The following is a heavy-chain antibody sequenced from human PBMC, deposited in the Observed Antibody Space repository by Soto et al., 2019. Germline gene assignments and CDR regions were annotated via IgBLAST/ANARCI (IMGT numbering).Heavy chain of an antibody. J-gene: IGHJ1*01. CDR2: ISSSGSTI. D-gene: IGHD3-22*01. CDR3: ASPYDRSGYYYPGVEDFQQ. Sequence: LRLSCAASGFTFSDYYMSWIRQAPGKGLEWVSYISSSGSTIYYADSVKGRFTISRDNAKNSLYLQMNSLRAEDTAVYYCASPYDRSGYYYPGVEDFQQWGQGTLVTVSS. CDR1: GFTFSDYY. V-gene: IGHV3-11*01.